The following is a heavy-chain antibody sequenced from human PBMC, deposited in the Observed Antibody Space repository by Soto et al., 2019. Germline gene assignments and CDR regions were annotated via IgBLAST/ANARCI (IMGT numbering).Heavy chain of an antibody. J-gene: IGHJ4*02. D-gene: IGHD2-15*01. CDR1: GFTFSSYA. CDR2: VSIGSST. V-gene: IGHV3-23*01. CDR3: AKRRGAGGHFDY. Sequence: DVQLLESGGGLVQPEGSLRLSCAASGFTFSSYAMGWVRQGPGKGPEWVAVVSIGSSTHYADSVRGRFTISRDNSKNTLSLQMNSLTAEDTAVYFCAKRRGAGGHFDYWGQGALVTVSS.